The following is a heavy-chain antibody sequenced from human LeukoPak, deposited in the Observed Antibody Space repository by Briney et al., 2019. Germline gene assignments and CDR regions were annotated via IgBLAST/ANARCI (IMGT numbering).Heavy chain of an antibody. J-gene: IGHJ6*02. CDR1: GGTFSSYA. CDR3: AGDRAMDEYYYYGMDV. V-gene: IGHV1-69*13. Sequence: SVNVSCKASGGTFSSYAISWVRQAPGQGLEWMGGIIPIFGTANYAQKFQGRVTITADESTSTAYMELSSLRSEDTAVYYCAGDRAMDEYYYYGMDVWGQGTTVTVSS. CDR2: IIPIFGTA. D-gene: IGHD5-18*01.